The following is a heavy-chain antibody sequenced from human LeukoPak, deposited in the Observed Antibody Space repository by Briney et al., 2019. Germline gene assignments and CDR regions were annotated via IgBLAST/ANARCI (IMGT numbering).Heavy chain of an antibody. V-gene: IGHV3-30*18. J-gene: IGHJ4*02. CDR3: AKDSFGVQIRWLQLV. CDR1: GFTFSSYG. CDR2: ISYDGSNK. D-gene: IGHD5-24*01. Sequence: GGSLRLSCAASGFTFSSYGMHWVRQAPGKGLEWVAVISYDGSNKYYADSVKGRFTISRDNSKNTLYLQMNSLRAEDTAVYYCAKDSFGVQIRWLQLVWGQGTLVTVSS.